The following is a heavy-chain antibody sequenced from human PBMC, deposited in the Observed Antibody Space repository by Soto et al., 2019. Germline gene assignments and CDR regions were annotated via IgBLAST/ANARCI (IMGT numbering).Heavy chain of an antibody. CDR3: DILSWDYVFSLFDY. D-gene: IGHD1-7*01. J-gene: IGHJ4*02. Sequence: GGSLKLSCAASGYTLSSNYMSCVRQAPGKGLEWVSVIYSGGSTYYADSVKGRFTISRDNSKNTLYLQMNSLRAEDTAVYYCDILSWDYVFSLFDYWGQGTLVTVSS. CDR2: IYSGGST. V-gene: IGHV3-66*01. CDR1: GYTLSSNY.